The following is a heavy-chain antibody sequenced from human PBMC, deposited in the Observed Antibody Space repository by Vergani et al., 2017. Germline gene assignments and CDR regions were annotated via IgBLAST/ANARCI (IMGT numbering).Heavy chain of an antibody. D-gene: IGHD3-22*01. Sequence: QLHLQESGPGLVKPSETLSLTCTVSGGSITSSSYYWGWIRQPPGKGLEWIGYIYYSGSTNYNPSLKSRVTISVDTSKNQFSLKLSSVTAADTAVYYCARETYYYDSSGYYPLFDYWGQGTLVTVSS. CDR2: IYYSGST. CDR1: GGSITSSSYY. CDR3: ARETYYYDSSGYYPLFDY. J-gene: IGHJ4*02. V-gene: IGHV4-61*05.